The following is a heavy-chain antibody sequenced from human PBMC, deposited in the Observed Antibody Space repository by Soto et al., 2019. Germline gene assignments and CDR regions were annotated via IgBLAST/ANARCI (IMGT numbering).Heavy chain of an antibody. J-gene: IGHJ6*02. V-gene: IGHV3-74*01. CDR2: ISTDGSVT. Sequence: EVQLVESGGGSVQPGGSLRLPCAASGSTVSGHWMHWVRQEPGRGLVWVSLISTDGSVTTYADSVKGRFTISRDNAKNTLTLQMNSLRAEDTAVYYCARGINYSMDVWGQGTTVTVSS. CDR3: ARGINYSMDV. CDR1: GSTVSGHW.